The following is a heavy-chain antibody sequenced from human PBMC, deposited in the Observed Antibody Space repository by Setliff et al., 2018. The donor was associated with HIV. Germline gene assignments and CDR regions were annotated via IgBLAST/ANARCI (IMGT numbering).Heavy chain of an antibody. CDR3: TRDIALAGDLLGGDY. D-gene: IGHD6-19*01. V-gene: IGHV3-64*01. CDR2: ISSSGDST. J-gene: IGHJ4*02. Sequence: GGSLRLSCVASGFNFNIFAFHWVRQAPGQGLEYVSGISSSGDSTYYANSVKGRFTISRDNSKNTLYLQMTSVRAEDTAVYYCTRDIALAGDLLGGDYWGQGTLVTVSS. CDR1: GFNFNIFA.